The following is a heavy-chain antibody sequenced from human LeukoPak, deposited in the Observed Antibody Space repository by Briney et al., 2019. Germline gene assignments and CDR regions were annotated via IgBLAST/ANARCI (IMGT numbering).Heavy chain of an antibody. CDR1: GGSISSGGYY. J-gene: IGHJ4*02. CDR2: VYHSGST. CDR3: ARGFLEWLPSFDY. D-gene: IGHD3-3*01. V-gene: IGHV4-30-2*01. Sequence: SETLSLTCTVSGGSISSGGYYWSWIRQPPGKGLEWIGYVYHSGSTYYNPSLKSRVTISVDRSKNQFSLKLSSVTAADTAVYYCARGFLEWLPSFDYWGQGTLVTVSS.